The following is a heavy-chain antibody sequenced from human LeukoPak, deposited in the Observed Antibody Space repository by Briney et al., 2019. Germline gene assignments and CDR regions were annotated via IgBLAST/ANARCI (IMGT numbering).Heavy chain of an antibody. CDR1: GFTVSTNY. J-gene: IGHJ3*02. CDR2: LFSGGST. V-gene: IGHV3-66*01. D-gene: IGHD1-26*01. Sequence: GGSLRLSCAASGFTVSTNYMNWVRQAPGKGLEWVSVLFSGGSTYYADSVKGRFTISRDNSKNTVYLQMNSLRAEDTAVYYCARDRTPATRGFDIWGQGTVVTVSS. CDR3: ARDRTPATRGFDI.